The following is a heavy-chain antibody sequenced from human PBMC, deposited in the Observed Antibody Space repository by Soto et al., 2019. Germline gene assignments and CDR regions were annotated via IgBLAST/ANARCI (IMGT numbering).Heavy chain of an antibody. D-gene: IGHD1-26*01. CDR2: TYYRSKWYY. CDR3: VRGEQYSGRIFDY. Sequence: QVQLQQSGPGLVKPSQTLSLTCAITGDSVSSNSAGWSWVRQSPSRGLEWLGRTYYRSKWYYEYAVSVRGRITINPDTPKNQYSLQLNSVTPEDTAVYFCVRGEQYSGRIFDYWGQGTLVTVSS. J-gene: IGHJ4*01. V-gene: IGHV6-1*01. CDR1: GDSVSSNSAG.